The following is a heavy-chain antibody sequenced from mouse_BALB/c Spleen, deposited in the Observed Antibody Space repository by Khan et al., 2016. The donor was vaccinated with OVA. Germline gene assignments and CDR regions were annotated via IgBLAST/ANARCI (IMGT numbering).Heavy chain of an antibody. V-gene: IGHV1-69*02. CDR3: TREGGDGSSFAY. D-gene: IGHD2-3*01. CDR1: GYTFTNYW. CDR2: ISPSASYT. Sequence: VQLQESGTELVRPGASVKLSCKASGYTFTNYWINWVKQRPGQCLEWIGNISPSASYTNYHQKFKDKATLTVDKSSSTAYMQLSSLTSEDSAVYYCTREGGDGSSFAYWGQGTLVTVSA. J-gene: IGHJ3*01.